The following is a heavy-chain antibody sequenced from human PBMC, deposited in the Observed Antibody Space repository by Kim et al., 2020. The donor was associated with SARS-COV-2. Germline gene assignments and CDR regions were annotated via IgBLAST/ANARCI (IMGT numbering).Heavy chain of an antibody. V-gene: IGHV3-9*01. Sequence: VKGRFTISRDNAKNSLYLQMNSLRAEDTALYYCAKATYYDFWSGYYFFDYWGQGTLVTVSS. J-gene: IGHJ4*02. D-gene: IGHD3-3*01. CDR3: AKATYYDFWSGYYFFDY.